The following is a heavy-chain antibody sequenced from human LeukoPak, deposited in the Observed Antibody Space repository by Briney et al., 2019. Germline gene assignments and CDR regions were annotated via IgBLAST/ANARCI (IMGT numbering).Heavy chain of an antibody. V-gene: IGHV3-23*01. CDR2: ISGSGGST. CDR3: AKRYYDFWSGYPYYFDY. CDR1: GFTVSSNY. J-gene: IGHJ4*02. Sequence: PGGSLRLSCAASGFTVSSNYMSWVRQAPGKGLEWVSAISGSGGSTYYADSVKGRFTISRDNSKNTLYLQMNSLRAEDTAVYYCAKRYYDFWSGYPYYFDYWGQGTLVTVSS. D-gene: IGHD3-3*01.